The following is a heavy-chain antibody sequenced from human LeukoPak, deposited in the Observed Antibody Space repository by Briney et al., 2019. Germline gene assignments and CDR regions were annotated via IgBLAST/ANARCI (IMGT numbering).Heavy chain of an antibody. CDR3: ANSRNDRYYYYGMDV. J-gene: IGHJ6*02. V-gene: IGHV3-30*18. D-gene: IGHD1-1*01. CDR2: ISYDGSNK. Sequence: GGSLRLSCAASGFTFSSYGMHWVRQAPGKGLEWVAVISYDGSNKYYADSVKGRFTISRDNSKNTLYLQMNSLRAEDTAVYYCANSRNDRYYYYGMDVWGQGTTVTVSS. CDR1: GFTFSSYG.